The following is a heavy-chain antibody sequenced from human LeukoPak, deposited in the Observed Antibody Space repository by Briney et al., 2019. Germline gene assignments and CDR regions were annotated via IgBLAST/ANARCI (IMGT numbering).Heavy chain of an antibody. CDR1: GFTFSNYS. J-gene: IGHJ4*02. CDR2: MSDSGGGT. D-gene: IGHD6-13*01. V-gene: IGHV3-23*01. Sequence: PGGSLRLSCAASGFTFSNYSMTWVRQAPGKGLEWVSGMSDSGGGTYYADSVKGRFTISRDNSKNTVFLQMNSLRADDTAKYYCAKDKAPGSWHTPRDFWGQGTLVTVSS. CDR3: AKDKAPGSWHTPRDF.